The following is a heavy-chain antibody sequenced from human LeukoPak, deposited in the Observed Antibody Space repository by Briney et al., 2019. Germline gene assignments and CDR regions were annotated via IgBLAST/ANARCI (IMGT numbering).Heavy chain of an antibody. CDR3: ARDRDNPLYGVYYFDY. CDR2: VYYRGST. V-gene: IGHV4-39*07. Sequence: PSETLSLTCTVSGGSISGSSYYWGWIRQPPGKGLEWIGSVYYRGSTYYKESLKSRVTISVDTSKNQFSLKLSSVTAADTAVYYCARDRDNPLYGVYYFDYWGQGTLVTVSS. J-gene: IGHJ4*02. D-gene: IGHD3-16*01. CDR1: GGSISGSSYY.